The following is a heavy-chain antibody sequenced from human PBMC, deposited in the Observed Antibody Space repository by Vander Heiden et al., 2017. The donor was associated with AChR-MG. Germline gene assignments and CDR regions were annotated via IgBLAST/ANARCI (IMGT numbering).Heavy chain of an antibody. CDR1: GFTFSSYW. D-gene: IGHD2-21*02. V-gene: IGHV3-74*01. Sequence: EVQLVESGGGLVQPGGSLRLSCAASGFTFSSYWMHWVRQAPGKGLVWVSRINSDGSSTSYADSVKGRFTISRDNAKNTLYLQMNSLRAEDTAVHYCARAYCGGDCYSYYYYGMDVWGQGTTVTVSS. CDR3: ARAYCGGDCYSYYYYGMDV. J-gene: IGHJ6*02. CDR2: INSDGSST.